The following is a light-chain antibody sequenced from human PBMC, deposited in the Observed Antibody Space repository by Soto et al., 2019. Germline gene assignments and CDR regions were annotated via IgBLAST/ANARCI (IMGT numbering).Light chain of an antibody. CDR2: EVS. CDR1: SSDVGGYNY. CDR3: SSYTSSSTPIYV. Sequence: QSALTQPASVSGSPGQSITISCTGTSSDVGGYNYVSWHQQHPGKAPKLIISEVSNRPSGVSNRFSGSKSGNTASLTISVLKAEDEADYYCSSYTSSSTPIYVFGTGTKLTVL. V-gene: IGLV2-14*01. J-gene: IGLJ1*01.